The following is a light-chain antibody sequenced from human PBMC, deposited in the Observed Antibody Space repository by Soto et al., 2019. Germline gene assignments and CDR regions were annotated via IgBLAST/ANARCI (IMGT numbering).Light chain of an antibody. J-gene: IGKJ5*01. Sequence: DIQLTQSPSFLSASVGDRVTITCRASQGISSYLAWYQQKPGKAPKLLIYTTSTLQSGVPSRFSGSGSGTEFTLTISSLQPEDFATYYCQQLNWYPFTFGQGTRLEIK. CDR1: QGISSY. CDR3: QQLNWYPFT. CDR2: TTS. V-gene: IGKV1-9*01.